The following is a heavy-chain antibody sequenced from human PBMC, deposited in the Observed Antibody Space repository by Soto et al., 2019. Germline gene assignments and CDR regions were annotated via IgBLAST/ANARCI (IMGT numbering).Heavy chain of an antibody. J-gene: IGHJ4*02. Sequence: QVQLQQWGAGLLKPSETLSLTCAVYGGSFSGYYWTWIRRPPGTGLEWIGEINHSGSTNYNPSLKSRVTISVDTSKNQFSLKLTSVTAADTAVYYCARDKITGPFDYWGQGTLVTFSS. D-gene: IGHD2-8*02. V-gene: IGHV4-34*01. CDR1: GGSFSGYY. CDR3: ARDKITGPFDY. CDR2: INHSGST.